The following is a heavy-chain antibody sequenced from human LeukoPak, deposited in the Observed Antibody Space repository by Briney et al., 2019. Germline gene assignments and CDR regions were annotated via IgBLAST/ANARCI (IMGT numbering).Heavy chain of an antibody. Sequence: GRSLRLSCAASGFTFDHYAMHWVRQAPGKGLEWVSGISWNGGSIGYADSVKGRFTISRDNAKNSLYLQMNSLKPEDMALYYCAKGQYSDVLGLDYWGQGTLVTVSS. CDR3: AKGQYSDVLGLDY. V-gene: IGHV3-9*03. CDR2: ISWNGGSI. D-gene: IGHD3-16*01. CDR1: GFTFDHYA. J-gene: IGHJ4*02.